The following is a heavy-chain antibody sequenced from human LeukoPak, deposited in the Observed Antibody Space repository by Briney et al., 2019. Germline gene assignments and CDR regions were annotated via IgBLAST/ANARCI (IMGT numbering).Heavy chain of an antibody. J-gene: IGHJ6*03. Sequence: TSETLSLTCAVYGGSFSGYYWSRIRQPPGKGLEWIGEINHSGSTNYNPSLKSRVTISVDTSKNQFSLKLSSVTAADTAVYYCARGGDIVVVPAAARNYYYYMDVWGKGTTATVSS. CDR1: GGSFSGYY. CDR2: INHSGST. V-gene: IGHV4-34*01. D-gene: IGHD2-2*01. CDR3: ARGGDIVVVPAAARNYYYYMDV.